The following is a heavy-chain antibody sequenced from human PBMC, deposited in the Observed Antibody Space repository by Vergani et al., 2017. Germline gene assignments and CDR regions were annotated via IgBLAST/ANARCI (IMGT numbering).Heavy chain of an antibody. V-gene: IGHV3-9*02. D-gene: IGHD3-22*01. CDR3: VHGXLYSSGWWCGAFDI. CDR2: ISWNSNSI. Sequence: ELQLVESGGGLVQPGRSLGLSCAASGFTSADYAMHWVRQAPGKGLECVSGISWNSNSIGYADSVKGRFTISRDNAKNSLYLQMNSLRAEDTALYYCVHGXLYSSGWWCGAFDIWGQGTMVTVSS. CDR1: GFTSADYA. J-gene: IGHJ3*02.